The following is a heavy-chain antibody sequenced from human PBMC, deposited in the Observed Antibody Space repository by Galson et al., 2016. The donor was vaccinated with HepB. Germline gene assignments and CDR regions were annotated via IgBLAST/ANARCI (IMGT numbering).Heavy chain of an antibody. CDR1: GDSVNTTAYY. CDR2: IFYSGST. V-gene: IGHV4-31*03. CDR3: ARGPHYGGYNGLDV. J-gene: IGHJ6*02. Sequence: TLSLTCTVSGDSVNTTAYYWSWIRQHPGKGLEWIGYIFYSGSTSYNPSLKSRITISVDTSKNHFSLNVSSLTAADTAVYYCARGPHYGGYNGLDVWGQGTTVTVSS. D-gene: IGHD4-23*01.